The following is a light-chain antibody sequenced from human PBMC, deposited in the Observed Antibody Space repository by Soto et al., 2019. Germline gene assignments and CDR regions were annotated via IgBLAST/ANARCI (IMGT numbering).Light chain of an antibody. CDR3: QQYGSLPFP. Sequence: VLTKSPGTLSLSPGERATLSCRASQTVRNNYLAWYQQKPGQAPRLLIYDASSRATGIPDRFSGSGSGTDFTLTISRLQPEDFAVYYCQQYGSLPFPFGEGTKVDNK. J-gene: IGKJ4*01. CDR2: DAS. CDR1: QTVRNNY. V-gene: IGKV3-20*01.